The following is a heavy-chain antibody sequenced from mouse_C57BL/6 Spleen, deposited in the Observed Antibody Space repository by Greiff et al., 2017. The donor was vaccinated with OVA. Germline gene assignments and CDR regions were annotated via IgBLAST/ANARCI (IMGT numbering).Heavy chain of an antibody. V-gene: IGHV5-9-1*02. Sequence: EVKVVESGEGLVKPGGSLKLSCAASGFTFSSYAMSWVRQTPEKRLEWVAYISSGGDYIYYADTVKGRFTISRDNARNTLYLQMSSLKSEDTAMYYCTRVGSNYGGFAYWGQGTLVTVSA. CDR1: GFTFSSYA. CDR3: TRVGSNYGGFAY. J-gene: IGHJ3*01. CDR2: ISSGGDYI. D-gene: IGHD2-5*01.